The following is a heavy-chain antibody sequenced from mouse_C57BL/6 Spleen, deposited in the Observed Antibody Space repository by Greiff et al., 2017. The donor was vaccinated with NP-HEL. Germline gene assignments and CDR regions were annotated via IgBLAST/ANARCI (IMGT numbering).Heavy chain of an antibody. D-gene: IGHD3-3*01. J-gene: IGHJ3*01. V-gene: IGHV1-50*01. CDR1: GYTFTSYW. CDR2: IDPSDSYT. Sequence: VQLQQPGAELVKPGASVKLSCKASGYTFTSYWMQWVKQRPGQGLEWIGEIDPSDSYTNYNQKFKGKATLTVDTSSSTAYMQLSSLTSEDSAVYYCARLGGGFAYWGQGTLVTVSA. CDR3: ARLGGGFAY.